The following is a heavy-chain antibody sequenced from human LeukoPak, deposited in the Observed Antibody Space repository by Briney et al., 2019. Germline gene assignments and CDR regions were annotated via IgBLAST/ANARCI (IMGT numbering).Heavy chain of an antibody. CDR2: ISTYYQNT. CDR3: ATSVVALSQYYHMDV. Sequence: GASVKVSCKATVYIFSNYGITWVRHVPGHGLEWMGWISTYYQNTTYAQKFHDRGTMTTDTATSTAYMELRGLRPDDTAVDYCATSVVALSQYYHMDVWGTGTTVTVSS. V-gene: IGHV1-18*04. CDR1: VYIFSNYG. J-gene: IGHJ6*03. D-gene: IGHD5/OR15-5a*01.